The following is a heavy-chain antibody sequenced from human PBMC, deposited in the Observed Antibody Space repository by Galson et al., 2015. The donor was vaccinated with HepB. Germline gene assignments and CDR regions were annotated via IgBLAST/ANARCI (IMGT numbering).Heavy chain of an antibody. J-gene: IGHJ6*03. CDR2: INSDGSST. D-gene: IGHD6-13*01. V-gene: IGHV3-74*01. CDR1: GFTFSSYW. CDR3: ATVSSFLYDYYYLDV. Sequence: SLRLSCAASGFTFSSYWMHWVRQAPGKGLVWVSRINSDGSSTSYADSVKGRFTISSDNAKNTLYLQMNSLRAEDTAVYYCATVSSFLYDYYYLDVWGKGTTVTVSS.